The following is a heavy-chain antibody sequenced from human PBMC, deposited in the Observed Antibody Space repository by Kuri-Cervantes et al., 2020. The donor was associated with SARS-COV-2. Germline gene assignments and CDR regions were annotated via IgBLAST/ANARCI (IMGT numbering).Heavy chain of an antibody. CDR2: IYYSGSM. J-gene: IGHJ3*02. D-gene: IGHD3-3*01. Sequence: SETLSLTCAVYGGSFNNYYWGWIRQPPGKGLEWIGNIYYSGSMYYNPSLKSRVTISVDTSKNQFSLKLSSVTAADTAVYYCARQGRITMFGVVIRGFDIWGQGTLVTVSS. CDR3: ARQGRITMFGVVIRGFDI. V-gene: IGHV4-39*01. CDR1: GGSFNNYY.